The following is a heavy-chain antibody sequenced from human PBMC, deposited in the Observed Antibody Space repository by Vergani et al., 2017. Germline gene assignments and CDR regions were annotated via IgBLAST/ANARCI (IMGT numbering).Heavy chain of an antibody. CDR3: ARHGLLWFGEKGMDV. J-gene: IGHJ6*04. D-gene: IGHD3-10*01. CDR1: GYSIRSANY. Sequence: QVQLQESGPGLVKPSETLSLTCAVSGYSIRSANYWGWIRQTPGKGLEWIGTIHYGGSTYYNPSLKSRVTISVDTSKNQFSLKLSSVTAADTAVYYCARHGLLWFGEKGMDVWGKGTTVTVSS. CDR2: IHYGGST. V-gene: IGHV4-38-2*01.